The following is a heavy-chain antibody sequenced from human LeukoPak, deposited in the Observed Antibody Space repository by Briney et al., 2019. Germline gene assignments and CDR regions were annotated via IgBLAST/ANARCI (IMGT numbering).Heavy chain of an antibody. CDR1: GYTFTSYD. CDR3: ARGAPESSNSYY. CDR2: MNPNSANT. Sequence: ASVKVSCKASGYTFTSYDINWVRQATGQGLEWMGWMNPNSANTGYAQKFQGRVTMTRNTSISTAYMELSSLRSEDTAVYYCARGAPESSNSYYGGQGTLVTVSS. V-gene: IGHV1-8*01. J-gene: IGHJ4*02. D-gene: IGHD6-13*01.